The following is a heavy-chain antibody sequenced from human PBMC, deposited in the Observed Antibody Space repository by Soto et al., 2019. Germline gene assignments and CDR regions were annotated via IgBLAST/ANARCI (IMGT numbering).Heavy chain of an antibody. Sequence: QVQLQESGPGLVKPSETLSLTCTVSGGSITSYYWSWIRQPPGMGLEWIGYIHNSGSTKCKPSLKSRVTISMDTSKNQFSLTLSSVTAADTALYYCARSYGDTSSWPFDYWGQGTLVTVSS. CDR2: IHNSGST. CDR1: GGSITSYY. D-gene: IGHD6-19*01. J-gene: IGHJ4*02. V-gene: IGHV4-59*12. CDR3: ARSYGDTSSWPFDY.